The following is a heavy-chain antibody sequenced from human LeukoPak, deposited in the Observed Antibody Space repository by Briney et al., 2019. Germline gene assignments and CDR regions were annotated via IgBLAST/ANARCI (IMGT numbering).Heavy chain of an antibody. Sequence: SETLSLTCTVSGGSISSNNYYWGWIRQPPGKGLQWIGSVHHGGSTYYNPSLKSRLTISVDTSKNQFSLKLGSVTAADTAVYYCARHAVGGYEDIDYWGQGTLVTVSS. J-gene: IGHJ4*02. D-gene: IGHD5-12*01. V-gene: IGHV4-39*01. CDR2: VHHGGST. CDR1: GGSISSNNYY. CDR3: ARHAVGGYEDIDY.